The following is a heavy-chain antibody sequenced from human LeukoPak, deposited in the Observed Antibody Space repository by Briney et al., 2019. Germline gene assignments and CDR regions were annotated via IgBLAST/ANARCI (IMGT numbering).Heavy chain of an antibody. V-gene: IGHV4-59*12. J-gene: IGHJ4*02. CDR1: GGSISSYY. D-gene: IGHD3-10*01. CDR3: ARLKMVRGVIIFDY. Sequence: PSETLSLTCTVSGGSISSYYWSWIRQPPGKGLEWIGYIYYSGSTNYNPSLKSRVTISVDTSKNQFSLKLSSVTAADTAVYYCARLKMVRGVIIFDYWGQGTLVTVSS. CDR2: IYYSGST.